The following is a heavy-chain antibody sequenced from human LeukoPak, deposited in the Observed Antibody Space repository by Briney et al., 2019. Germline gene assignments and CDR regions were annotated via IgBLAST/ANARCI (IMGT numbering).Heavy chain of an antibody. J-gene: IGHJ2*01. CDR1: GGSISSYY. Sequence: SETLSLTCTASGGSISSYYWSWIRQPPGKGLEYIGDIYYSGNTNSNPSLNSRVTISVDTSKNQFSLKLSSVTAADTAVYYCARRGSGASLEYYFDLWGRGTLVTVSS. CDR3: ARRGSGASLEYYFDL. CDR2: IYYSGNT. D-gene: IGHD1-14*01. V-gene: IGHV4-59*08.